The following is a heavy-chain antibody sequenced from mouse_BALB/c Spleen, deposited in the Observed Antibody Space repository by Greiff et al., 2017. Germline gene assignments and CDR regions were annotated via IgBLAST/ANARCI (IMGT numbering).Heavy chain of an antibody. CDR3: ARLTGYFDV. CDR2: IDPENGNT. J-gene: IGHJ1*01. CDR1: GFNIKDYY. Sequence: EVKLQQSGAELVRPGALVKLSCKASGFNIKDYYMHWVKQRPEQGLEWIGWIDPENGNTIYDPKFQGKASITADTSSNTAYLQLSSLTSEDTAVYYCARLTGYFDVWGAGTTVTVSS. D-gene: IGHD4-1*01. V-gene: IGHV14-1*02.